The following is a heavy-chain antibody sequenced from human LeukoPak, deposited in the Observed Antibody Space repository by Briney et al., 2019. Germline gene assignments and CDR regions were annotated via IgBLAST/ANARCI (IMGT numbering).Heavy chain of an antibody. V-gene: IGHV4-39*01. CDR1: GGSISSNSYY. CDR2: IYYSGRT. D-gene: IGHD6-6*01. J-gene: IGHJ4*02. Sequence: PSETLSLTCTVSGGSISSNSYYWGWIRQPPGKGLEWIGSIYYSGRTYYNPSLKSRVTISVDTSKNQLSLKVRSVTAADTAVYYCARHSSLQGYYFDYWGQGTLVTVSS. CDR3: ARHSSLQGYYFDY.